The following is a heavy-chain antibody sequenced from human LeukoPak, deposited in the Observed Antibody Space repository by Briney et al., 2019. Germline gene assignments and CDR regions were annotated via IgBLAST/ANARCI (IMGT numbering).Heavy chain of an antibody. Sequence: PGGSLRLSCAASGFTFSSDSMNCVRQAPGKGLEWVSSISSSSSYIYYADSVKGRFTISRDNAKNSMYLQMNSLRAEDTAVYYCAKDQYGWASSGYSYDYWGQGTLVTVSS. J-gene: IGHJ4*02. CDR3: AKDQYGWASSGYSYDY. D-gene: IGHD3-22*01. CDR2: ISSSSSYI. CDR1: GFTFSSDS. V-gene: IGHV3-21*01.